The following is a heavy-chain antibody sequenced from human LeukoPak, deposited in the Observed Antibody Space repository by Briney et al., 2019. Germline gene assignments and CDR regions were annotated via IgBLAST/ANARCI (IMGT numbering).Heavy chain of an antibody. V-gene: IGHV4-59*01. J-gene: IGHJ4*02. Sequence: SETLSLTCTVSGGSISSYYWSWIRQPPGKGLEWIGYIYYSGSTNYNPSLKSRVTISVDTSKNQFSLKLSSVTAADTAVYYCARGKLTEMATITGFDYWGQGTLVTVSS. D-gene: IGHD5-24*01. CDR3: ARGKLTEMATITGFDY. CDR1: GGSISSYY. CDR2: IYYSGST.